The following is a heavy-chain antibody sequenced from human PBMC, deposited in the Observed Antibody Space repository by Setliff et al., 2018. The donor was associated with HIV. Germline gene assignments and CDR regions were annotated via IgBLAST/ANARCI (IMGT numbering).Heavy chain of an antibody. J-gene: IGHJ5*02. CDR1: GGSISSGTDH. Sequence: LSLPCTVSGGSISSGTDHWNWFRQHPREGLEWIGYNSYSGRTNQNPSLKSRVTISLDTSKNQFSLKLSSVTAADTAVYYCARAPSSYSGSFGWFDPWGQGTLVTVSS. V-gene: IGHV4-31*03. CDR3: ARAPSSYSGSFGWFDP. D-gene: IGHD1-26*01. CDR2: NSYSGRT.